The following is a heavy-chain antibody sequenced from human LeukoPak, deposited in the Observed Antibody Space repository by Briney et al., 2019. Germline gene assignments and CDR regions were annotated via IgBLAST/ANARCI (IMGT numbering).Heavy chain of an antibody. V-gene: IGHV4-4*07. J-gene: IGHJ5*02. D-gene: IGHD6-6*01. Sequence: SETLSLTCTVSGDSISSYYWSWIRQPAGKGLEWIGRIYTSGSTNYNPSFKSRVTISVDTSKNQFSLKLSSVTAADTAVYYCARVSSIAARPPIRWFDPWGQGTLVTVSS. CDR3: ARVSSIAARPPIRWFDP. CDR2: IYTSGST. CDR1: GDSISSYY.